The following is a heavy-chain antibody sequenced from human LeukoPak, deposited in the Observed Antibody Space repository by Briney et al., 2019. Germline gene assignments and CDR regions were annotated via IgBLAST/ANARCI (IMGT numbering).Heavy chain of an antibody. Sequence: GGSLRLSCAASGFTFSSYAMSWVRQAPGKGLEWVSAISSSGGSTYYADSVKGRFTISRDNSKNTLYLQMNSLRAEDTAVYYCAKGQVLRFLEWSYYFDYWGQGTLVTVSS. CDR2: ISSSGGST. CDR3: AKGQVLRFLEWSYYFDY. D-gene: IGHD3-3*01. J-gene: IGHJ4*02. CDR1: GFTFSSYA. V-gene: IGHV3-23*01.